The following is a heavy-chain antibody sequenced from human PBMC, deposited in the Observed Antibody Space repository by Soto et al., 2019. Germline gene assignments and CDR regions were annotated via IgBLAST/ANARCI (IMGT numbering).Heavy chain of an antibody. D-gene: IGHD3-16*01. CDR3: ARPNWNSRGGVYNL. J-gene: IGHJ4*02. CDR1: GFTVGDFY. CDR2: ITKTGTTI. V-gene: IGHV3-11*01. Sequence: QARLVESGGGLVEPGGSLRLSCTASGFTVGDFYMMWFRQAPGRGLEWISYITKTGTTIYHADPVKGRFSVSRDNARSSLYLQMNSLRAEDTAVYYCARPNWNSRGGVYNLWGQGTLVTVSS.